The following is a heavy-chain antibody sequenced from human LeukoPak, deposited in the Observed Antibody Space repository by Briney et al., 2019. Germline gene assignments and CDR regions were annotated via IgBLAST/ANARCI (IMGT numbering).Heavy chain of an antibody. CDR1: GGSISSGGYY. Sequence: SETLSLTCTVSGGSISSGGYYWSWIRQHPGKGLEWIGYIYYSGSTYYNPSLKSRATISVDTSKNQFSLKLSSVTAADTAVYYCARDYTAMVRGAFDIWGQGTMVTVSS. V-gene: IGHV4-31*03. J-gene: IGHJ3*02. D-gene: IGHD5-18*01. CDR2: IYYSGST. CDR3: ARDYTAMVRGAFDI.